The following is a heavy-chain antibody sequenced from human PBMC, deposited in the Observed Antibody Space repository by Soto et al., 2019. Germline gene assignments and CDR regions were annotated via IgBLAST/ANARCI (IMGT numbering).Heavy chain of an antibody. D-gene: IGHD2-2*01. V-gene: IGHV4-31*03. Sequence: QVQLQESGPGLVKPSQTLSLTCTVSGGSISSGGYYWSWIRQHPGKGLEWIGYFYYSGSTYYNPSLKSRVTISVDTSKNQFSLKLSSVTAADTAVYYCVGTVVVPAASPHAFDIWGQGTMVTVSS. CDR1: GGSISSGGYY. CDR3: VGTVVVPAASPHAFDI. J-gene: IGHJ3*02. CDR2: FYYSGST.